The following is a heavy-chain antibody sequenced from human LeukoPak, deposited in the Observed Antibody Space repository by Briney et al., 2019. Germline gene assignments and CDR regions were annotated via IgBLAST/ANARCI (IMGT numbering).Heavy chain of an antibody. D-gene: IGHD4-17*01. CDR2: IRYDGGNK. J-gene: IGHJ4*02. CDR3: AKLSGAYGDSRDY. V-gene: IGHV3-30*02. CDR1: GFTFSSYG. Sequence: GGSLRLSCAASGFTFSSYGMHWVRQAPGKGLEWVALIRYDGGNKYYADSVKGRFTISRDYSKNTLYLQVNSLRPEDTAVYYCAKLSGAYGDSRDYWGQGTLVTVSS.